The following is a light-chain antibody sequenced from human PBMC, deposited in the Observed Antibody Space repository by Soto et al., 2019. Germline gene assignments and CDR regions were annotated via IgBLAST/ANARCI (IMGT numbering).Light chain of an antibody. V-gene: IGKV2-28*01. J-gene: IGKJ2*01. CDR3: MQTLQTPYT. Sequence: DIVMTQSPLSLPVTPGEPASISCRSGQSLLHSNGYTYLDWYLQKPGQSPQLLIYLGSNRASGVPDRFSGSGSGKDFTLKISRVETEDVGVYYCMQTLQTPYTFGQGTKLEIK. CDR2: LGS. CDR1: QSLLHSNGYTY.